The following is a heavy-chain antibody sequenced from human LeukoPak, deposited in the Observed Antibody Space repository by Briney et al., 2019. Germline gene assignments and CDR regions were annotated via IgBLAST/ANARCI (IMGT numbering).Heavy chain of an antibody. V-gene: IGHV3-53*01. Sequence: GGSLRLSCAASGFTFSSSWMHWVCQAPGKGLEWVSVIYSGGSTYYADSVKGRFTISRDNSKNTLYLQMNSLRAEDTAVYYCARTLPSIAVAEEDYWGQGTLVTVSS. D-gene: IGHD6-19*01. CDR3: ARTLPSIAVAEEDY. CDR2: IYSGGST. CDR1: GFTFSSSW. J-gene: IGHJ4*02.